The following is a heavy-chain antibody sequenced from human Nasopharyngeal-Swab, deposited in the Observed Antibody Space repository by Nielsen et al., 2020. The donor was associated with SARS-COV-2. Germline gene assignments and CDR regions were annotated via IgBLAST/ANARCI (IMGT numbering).Heavy chain of an antibody. CDR1: ASISSSHA. V-gene: IGHV3-23*01. Sequence: GGSLRLSCEASASISSSHAIDWVRQAPGKGLEGVSAFAGSRGNTYYLDSVKGRFTTYRDNPKNTVYLQMNNLRVDDTAVSFCAKSSRYPYDSSGSVGAFDIWSQGTMVTVSS. CDR3: AKSSRYPYDSSGSVGAFDI. D-gene: IGHD3-22*01. J-gene: IGHJ3*02. CDR2: FAGSRGNT.